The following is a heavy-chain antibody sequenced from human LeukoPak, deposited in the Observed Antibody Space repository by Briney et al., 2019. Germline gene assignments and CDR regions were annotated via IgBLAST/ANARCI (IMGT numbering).Heavy chain of an antibody. CDR2: IYYSVST. CDR1: GGSISSYY. Sequence: PSETLSLTCTVSGGSISSYYWSWIRQPPGKGLEWIGYIYYSVSTNYNPSLKSRVTISVDTSKNQFSLKLSSVTAADTAVYYCARGYCSSTSCYRWFDPWGQGTLVT. D-gene: IGHD2-2*02. V-gene: IGHV4-59*01. J-gene: IGHJ5*02. CDR3: ARGYCSSTSCYRWFDP.